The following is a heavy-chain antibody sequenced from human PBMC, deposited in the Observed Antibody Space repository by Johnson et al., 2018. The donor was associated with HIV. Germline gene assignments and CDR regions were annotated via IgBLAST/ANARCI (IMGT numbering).Heavy chain of an antibody. CDR2: ISYDGSNK. CDR1: GFIFSSYA. J-gene: IGHJ3*01. CDR3: ARERQILEWLPAHRAFDL. D-gene: IGHD3-3*01. Sequence: VQLVESGGGVVQPGRSLRLSCAASGFIFSSYAMHWVRQAPGKGLEWVAGISYDGSNKYYGDSVKGLFTISIDTSKNTLSLQMNSLRGEDTAVYYCARERQILEWLPAHRAFDLWGQGTLVTVSS. V-gene: IGHV3-30*04.